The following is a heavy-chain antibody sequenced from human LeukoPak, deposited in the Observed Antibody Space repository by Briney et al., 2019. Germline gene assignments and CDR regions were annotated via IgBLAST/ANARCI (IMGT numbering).Heavy chain of an antibody. V-gene: IGHV3-53*01. Sequence: GGSLRLSCAASGFTVSSNYMSWVRQARGKGLEWVSVIYSGGSTYYADSVKGRFTISRDNSKNTLYLQMNSLRAEDTAVYYCARVAHSSGWYPARPYYYYYMDVWGKGTTVTVSS. CDR3: ARVAHSSGWYPARPYYYYYMDV. D-gene: IGHD6-19*01. CDR2: IYSGGST. CDR1: GFTVSSNY. J-gene: IGHJ6*03.